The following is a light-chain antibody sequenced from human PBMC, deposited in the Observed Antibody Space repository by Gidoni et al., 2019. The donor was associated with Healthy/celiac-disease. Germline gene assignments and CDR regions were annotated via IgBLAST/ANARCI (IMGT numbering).Light chain of an antibody. V-gene: IGLV3-1*01. CDR3: QAGDSSTAVV. CDR2: QDT. J-gene: IGLJ2*01. Sequence: SYELTQPPSVSVSPGQTASITCSGDNLGDKYTCWYQQRPGQSPVLVIYQDTKRPSGIPERFSASNSGNTATLTISGTQAMDEADYYCQAGDSSTAVVFGGGTRLTVL. CDR1: NLGDKY.